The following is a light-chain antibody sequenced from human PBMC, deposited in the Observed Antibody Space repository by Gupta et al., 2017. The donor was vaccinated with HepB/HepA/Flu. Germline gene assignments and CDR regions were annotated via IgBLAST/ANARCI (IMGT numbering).Light chain of an antibody. CDR3: NSRDIRGNTNWV. V-gene: IGLV3-19*01. CDR1: SLRSYY. CDR2: GKN. Sequence: SSELPQDPAVSVALGQTVRITSQGDSLRSYYASWYQQKPGQAPELVVYGKNNRPSGISGRFSGSNSGNTATLTITGTQAEEEADYYCNSRDIRGNTNWVFGGGTKPTVL. J-gene: IGLJ3*02.